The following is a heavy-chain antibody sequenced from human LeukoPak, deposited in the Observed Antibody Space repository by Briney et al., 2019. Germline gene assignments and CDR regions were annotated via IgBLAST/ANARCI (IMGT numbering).Heavy chain of an antibody. CDR2: IIPIFGTA. CDR3: ARVLRGYTAIDY. J-gene: IGHJ4*02. Sequence: ASVKVSCKASGGTFSSYAISWVRQAPGQGLEWMGGIIPIFGTANYAQKFQGRVTITADESTSTAYMELSSLRSEDTAVYYCARVLRGYTAIDYWGQGTLVTVSS. CDR1: GGTFSSYA. D-gene: IGHD5-18*01. V-gene: IGHV1-69*13.